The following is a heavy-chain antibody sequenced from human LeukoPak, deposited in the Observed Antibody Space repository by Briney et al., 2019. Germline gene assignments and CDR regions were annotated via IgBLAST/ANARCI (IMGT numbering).Heavy chain of an antibody. CDR3: ARDQQWLDPARHGFDY. Sequence: GASVKVSCKASGYTFTSNGISWVRQVPGQGLEWMEWISAYNNNTNYAQKFQGRVTMTTDTSTSTAYMELRSLRSDDTAVYYCARDQQWLDPARHGFDYWGQGTLVTVSS. CDR2: ISAYNNNT. CDR1: GYTFTSNG. V-gene: IGHV1-18*01. D-gene: IGHD6-19*01. J-gene: IGHJ4*02.